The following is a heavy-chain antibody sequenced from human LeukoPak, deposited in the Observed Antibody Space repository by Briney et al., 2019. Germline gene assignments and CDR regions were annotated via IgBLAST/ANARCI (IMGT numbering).Heavy chain of an antibody. CDR1: GVSISSDSYY. J-gene: IGHJ5*02. CDR3: ARDRAAYCGGDCYPNWFDP. CDR2: IYSSGST. D-gene: IGHD2-21*02. Sequence: SETLSLTCTVSGVSISSDSYYWSWIRQAAGKGLEGVVRIYSSGSTNYNPSLKSRVTISVDTSKNQFSLKLSSVTAADTAVYYCARDRAAYCGGDCYPNWFDPWGQGTLVTVSS. V-gene: IGHV4-61*02.